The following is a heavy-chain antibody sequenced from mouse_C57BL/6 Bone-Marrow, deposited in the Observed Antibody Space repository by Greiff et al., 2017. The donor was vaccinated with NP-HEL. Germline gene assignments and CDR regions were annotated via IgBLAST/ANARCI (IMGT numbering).Heavy chain of an antibody. J-gene: IGHJ4*01. CDR1: GYTFTDYY. CDR3: ARGDDYDDYAMDY. CDR2: INPNNGGT. D-gene: IGHD2-4*01. Sequence: VQLQQSGPELVKPGASVKISCKASGYTFTDYYMNWVKQSHGKSLEWIGDINPNNGGTSYNQKFKGKATLTVDKSSSTAYMELRSLTSDDSAVYYCARGDDYDDYAMDYWGQGTSVTVSS. V-gene: IGHV1-26*01.